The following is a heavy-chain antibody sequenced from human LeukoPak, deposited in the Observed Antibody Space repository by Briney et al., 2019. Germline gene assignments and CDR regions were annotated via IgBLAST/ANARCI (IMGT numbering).Heavy chain of an antibody. CDR3: VRDGASDGMDV. D-gene: IGHD3-10*01. Sequence: ASLWDSCMASGGTFSSYAICWVRQAPGQGLEWMGITNPSGGSTSYAQKFQDRVAMTRDTSTSTVYMELSSLTSEDTAVYYCVRDGASDGMDVWGQGTTVTVSS. CDR2: TNPSGGST. J-gene: IGHJ6*02. CDR1: GGTFSSYA. V-gene: IGHV1-46*01.